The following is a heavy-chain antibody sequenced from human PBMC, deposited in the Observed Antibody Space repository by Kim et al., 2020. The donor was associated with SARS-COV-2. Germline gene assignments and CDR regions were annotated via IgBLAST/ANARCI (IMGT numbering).Heavy chain of an antibody. D-gene: IGHD4-17*01. V-gene: IGHV3-21*06. Sequence: YADSVKGRVTISSDNAKNLLFLQLANLRGDDTAVYYCVREGTTAYNIFDPWGQGTLVTVS. J-gene: IGHJ5*02. CDR3: VREGTTAYNIFDP.